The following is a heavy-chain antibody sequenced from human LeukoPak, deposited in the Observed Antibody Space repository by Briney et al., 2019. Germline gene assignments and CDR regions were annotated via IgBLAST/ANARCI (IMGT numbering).Heavy chain of an antibody. Sequence: GGSLRLSCAASGFTFSSYAMHWVRQAPGKGLEYVSAISSNGGSTYYANSVKGRFTISRDNSKNTLYLQMGSLRAEDMAVYYCARDARRITMVRGVILGEFDPWGQGTLVTVSS. V-gene: IGHV3-64*01. J-gene: IGHJ5*02. D-gene: IGHD3-10*01. CDR2: ISSNGGST. CDR3: ARDARRITMVRGVILGEFDP. CDR1: GFTFSSYA.